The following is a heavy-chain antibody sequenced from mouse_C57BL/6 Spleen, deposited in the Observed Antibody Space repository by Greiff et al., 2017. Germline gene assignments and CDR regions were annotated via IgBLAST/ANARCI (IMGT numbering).Heavy chain of an antibody. V-gene: IGHV1-50*01. CDR2: IDPSDSYT. Sequence: VKLQQPGAELVKPGASVKLSCKASGYTFTSYWMQWVKQRPGQGLEWIGEIDPSDSYTNYNQKFKGKATLTVDTSSSTAYMQLSSLTSEDSAVYYCARGDDYFAWFAYWGQGTLVTVSA. CDR3: ARGDDYFAWFAY. D-gene: IGHD2-4*01. J-gene: IGHJ3*01. CDR1: GYTFTSYW.